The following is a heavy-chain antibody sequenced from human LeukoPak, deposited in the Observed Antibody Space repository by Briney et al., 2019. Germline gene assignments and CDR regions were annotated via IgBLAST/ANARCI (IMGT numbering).Heavy chain of an antibody. CDR1: GFTFDDYA. D-gene: IGHD6-6*01. J-gene: IGHJ4*02. CDR3: AKGIAARPVLFIFDY. V-gene: IGHV3-9*01. CDR2: ISWNSGSI. Sequence: GGSLRLFCAASGFTFDDYAMHWVRQAPGKGLEWVSGISWNSGSIGYADSVKGRFTISRDNAKNSLYLQMNSLRAEDTAVYYCAKGIAARPVLFIFDYWGQGTLVTVSS.